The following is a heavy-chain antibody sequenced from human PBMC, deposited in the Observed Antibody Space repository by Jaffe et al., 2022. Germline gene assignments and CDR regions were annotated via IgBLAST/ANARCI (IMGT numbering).Heavy chain of an antibody. CDR2: INPNSGGT. J-gene: IGHJ4*02. CDR1: GYTFTGYY. D-gene: IGHD3-9*01. V-gene: IGHV1-2*02. Sequence: QVQLVQSGAEVKKPGASVKVSCKASGYTFTGYYMHWVRQAPGQGLEWMGWINPNSGGTNYAQKFQGRVTMTRDTSISTAYMELSRLRSDDTAVYYCARDPHYYDILIPNDYWGQGTLVTVSS. CDR3: ARDPHYYDILIPNDY.